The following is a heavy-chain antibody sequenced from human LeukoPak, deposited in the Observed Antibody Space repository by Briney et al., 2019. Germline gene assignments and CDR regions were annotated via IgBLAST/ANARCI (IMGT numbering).Heavy chain of an antibody. Sequence: GGSLRLSCAASGFTFSSYAMSWVRQAPGKGLEWVSAISGSGGSTYYADSVKGRFTISRDNSKNTLYLQMNSLRAEDRAVYYCAKDRLDPRNYFDYWGQGTLVTVSS. CDR3: AKDRLDPRNYFDY. CDR1: GFTFSSYA. J-gene: IGHJ4*02. D-gene: IGHD6-19*01. CDR2: ISGSGGST. V-gene: IGHV3-23*01.